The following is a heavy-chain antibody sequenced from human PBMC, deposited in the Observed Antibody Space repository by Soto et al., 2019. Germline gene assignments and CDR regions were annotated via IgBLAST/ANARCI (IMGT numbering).Heavy chain of an antibody. V-gene: IGHV1-8*01. CDR3: ARGSNTIFGVVIRRPFDY. J-gene: IGHJ4*02. Sequence: QVQLVQSGAEVKKPGASVKVSCKASGYTFTSYDINWVRQATGQGLEWMGWMNPNSGNTGYAQKFQGRVTMTRNTSISTAYMELSSLRSEDTAVYYRARGSNTIFGVVIRRPFDYWGQGTLVTVSS. CDR1: GYTFTSYD. D-gene: IGHD3-3*01. CDR2: MNPNSGNT.